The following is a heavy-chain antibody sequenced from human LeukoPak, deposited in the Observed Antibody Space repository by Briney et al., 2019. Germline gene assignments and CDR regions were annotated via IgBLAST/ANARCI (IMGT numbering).Heavy chain of an antibody. CDR3: ARGSAGSFDY. Sequence: GGSLRLSCAASGFTFSSYGMHWVRQAPGKGLVWVSRINTDGSTTRYADSVKGRFTISRDNAKNTLYLQMNSLRADDTAVYYCARGSAGSFDYWGQGTLVTVSS. J-gene: IGHJ4*02. D-gene: IGHD6-19*01. CDR2: INTDGSTT. CDR1: GFTFSSYG. V-gene: IGHV3-74*01.